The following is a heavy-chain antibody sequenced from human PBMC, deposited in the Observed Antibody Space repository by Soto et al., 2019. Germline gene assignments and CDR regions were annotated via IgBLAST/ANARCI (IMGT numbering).Heavy chain of an antibody. CDR2: ISAYDGNT. CDR1: GYTFTSYG. D-gene: IGHD3-22*01. Sequence: QAQLVQSGAEVKKPGASVKVSCKASGYTFTSYGINWVRQAPAQGLEWLGWISAYDGNTKYAQSVQGRVSMTTDTSTKTAYMELRSLRSDDTAMYYCARGGYYDSSGSRNYYYYGMNVWGQGTTVSVSS. V-gene: IGHV1-18*04. J-gene: IGHJ6*02. CDR3: ARGGYYDSSGSRNYYYYGMNV.